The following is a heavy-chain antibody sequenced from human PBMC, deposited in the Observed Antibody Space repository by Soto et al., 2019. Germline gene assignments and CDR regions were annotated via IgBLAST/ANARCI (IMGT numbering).Heavy chain of an antibody. J-gene: IGHJ6*02. CDR3: ARGAVSRQHFYYGFGV. Sequence: GSLRLSCAASGFTFSESFMSWIRQAPGKGLEWVSSISTTSTYTDYAASLKGRVTVSRDNSRNILFLQLNSLRDEDTAVYFCARGAVSRQHFYYGFGVWGQGTTVTVSS. CDR1: GFTFSESF. V-gene: IGHV3-11*06. CDR2: ISTTSTYT. D-gene: IGHD6-13*01.